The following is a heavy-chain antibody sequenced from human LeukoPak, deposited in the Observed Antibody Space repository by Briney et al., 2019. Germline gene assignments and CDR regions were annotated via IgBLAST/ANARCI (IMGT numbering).Heavy chain of an antibody. Sequence: PGGSLRLSCAASGFTFSSYWMSWIRQPPGKGLEWIGEINHSGSTNYNPSLKSRVTISVDTSKNQFSLKLSSVTAADTAVYYCARAPNSSGWPYYFDYWGQGTLVTVSS. J-gene: IGHJ4*02. D-gene: IGHD6-19*01. V-gene: IGHV4-34*01. CDR1: GFTFSSYW. CDR3: ARAPNSSGWPYYFDY. CDR2: INHSGST.